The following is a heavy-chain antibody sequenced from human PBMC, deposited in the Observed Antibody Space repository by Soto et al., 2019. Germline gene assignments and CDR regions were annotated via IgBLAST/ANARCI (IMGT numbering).Heavy chain of an antibody. D-gene: IGHD3-10*01. CDR1: GFTFSSYA. V-gene: IGHV3-30-3*01. J-gene: IGHJ4*02. CDR2: ISYDGSNK. CDR3: ASRYGGDY. Sequence: GGSLRLSCAASGFTFSSYAMHWVRQAPGKGLEWVAVISYDGSNKYYADSVKGRFTISRDNSKNTLYLQMNSLRAEDTAVYYCASRYGGDYWGQGTLVTVSS.